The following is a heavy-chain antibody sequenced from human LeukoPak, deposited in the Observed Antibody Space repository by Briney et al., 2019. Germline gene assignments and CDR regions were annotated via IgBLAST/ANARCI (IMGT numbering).Heavy chain of an antibody. CDR2: IYYTGST. D-gene: IGHD3-22*01. J-gene: IGHJ5*02. CDR1: GGSISGYY. V-gene: IGHV4-59*01. CDR3: ARGTMMVGP. Sequence: SETLSLTCTVPGGSISGYYWSWIRQPPGKGLEWIGYIYYTGSTNYNPSLKSRVTISVDTSKNQFSLKLSSVTAADTAVYYCARGTMMVGPWGQGTLVTVSS.